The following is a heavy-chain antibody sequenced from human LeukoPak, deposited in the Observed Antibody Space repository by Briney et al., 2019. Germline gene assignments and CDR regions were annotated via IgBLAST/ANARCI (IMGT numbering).Heavy chain of an antibody. D-gene: IGHD5-24*01. Sequence: SETLSLTCTVSGGSISSSSYYWGWIRQPPGKGLEWIGSIYYSGSTYYNPSLKSRVTLSVDTSKNQFSLKVSSVTAADTAVYYRAILAGYRVPYWGQGSLVIVSS. J-gene: IGHJ4*02. V-gene: IGHV4-39*01. CDR1: GGSISSSSYY. CDR2: IYYSGST. CDR3: AILAGYRVPY.